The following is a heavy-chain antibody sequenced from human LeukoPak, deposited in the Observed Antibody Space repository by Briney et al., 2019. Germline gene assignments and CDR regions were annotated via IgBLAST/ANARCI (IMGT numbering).Heavy chain of an antibody. V-gene: IGHV3-9*01. CDR3: AKENKYSSSWYALGGGGIDY. CDR2: ISWNSGSI. D-gene: IGHD6-13*01. CDR1: GCTFDDYA. Sequence: GGSLRLSCAASGCTFDDYAMHWVRQAPGKGLEWVSGISWNSGSIGYADSVKGRFTISRDNAKNSLYLQMNSLRAEDTALYYCAKENKYSSSWYALGGGGIDYWGQGTLVTVSS. J-gene: IGHJ4*02.